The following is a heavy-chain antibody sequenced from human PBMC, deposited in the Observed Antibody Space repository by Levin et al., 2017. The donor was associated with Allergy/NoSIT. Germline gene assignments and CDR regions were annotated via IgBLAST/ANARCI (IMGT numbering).Heavy chain of an antibody. CDR3: ARWRIGKATDYFDY. V-gene: IGHV3-48*01. J-gene: IGHJ4*02. CDR2: ISSSSSTI. CDR1: GFTFSSYS. D-gene: IGHD2-15*01. Sequence: GESLKISCAASGFTFSSYSMNWVRQAPGKGLEWVSYISSSSSTIYYADSVKGRFTISRDNAKNSLYLQMNSLRAEDTAVYYCARWRIGKATDYFDYWGQGTLVTVSS.